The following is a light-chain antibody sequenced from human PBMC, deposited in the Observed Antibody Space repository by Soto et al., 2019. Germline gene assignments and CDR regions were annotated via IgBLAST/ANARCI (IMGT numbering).Light chain of an antibody. CDR3: SSYTGDYTLM. Sequence: QSALTQPASVSGSPGQSITISCTGTSSDVGPYNLVSWYQHHPGKVPQLIIYETTKRPSGVSNRFSGSKSGNTASLTISGLQAEDEAHYHCSSYTGDYTLMFAGGTKVTV. CDR2: ETT. CDR1: SSDVGPYNL. J-gene: IGLJ3*02. V-gene: IGLV2-23*01.